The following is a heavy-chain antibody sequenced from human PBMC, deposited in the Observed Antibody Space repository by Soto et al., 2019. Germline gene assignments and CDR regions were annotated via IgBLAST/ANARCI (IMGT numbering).Heavy chain of an antibody. CDR3: AKDDGYYYDSSGYGAFDI. CDR2: ISGSGGST. CDR1: GFTFSSYA. Sequence: VQLLESGGGLVQPGGSLRLSCAASGFTFSSYAMSWVRQAPGKGLEWVSAISGSGGSTYYADSVKGRFTISRDNSKNTLYLQMNSLRAEDTAVYYCAKDDGYYYDSSGYGAFDIWGQGTMVTVSS. V-gene: IGHV3-23*01. J-gene: IGHJ3*02. D-gene: IGHD3-22*01.